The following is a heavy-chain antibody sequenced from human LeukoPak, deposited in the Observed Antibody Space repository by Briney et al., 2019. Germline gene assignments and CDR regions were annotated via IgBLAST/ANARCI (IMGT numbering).Heavy chain of an antibody. V-gene: IGHV3-53*01. CDR1: GFTFSNYA. D-gene: IGHD3-22*01. Sequence: PGGSLRLSCAASGFTFSNYAMSWVRQAPGKGLEWVSVIYTGGSKYYVDSVKGRFIISRDNSKNTLYLQMNSLRAEDTAVYYCARGASTVTWLLEYYFDYWGQGTLVTVSS. CDR2: IYTGGSK. J-gene: IGHJ4*02. CDR3: ARGASTVTWLLEYYFDY.